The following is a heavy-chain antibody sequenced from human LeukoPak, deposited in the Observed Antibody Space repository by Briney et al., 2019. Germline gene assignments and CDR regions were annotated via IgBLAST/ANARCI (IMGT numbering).Heavy chain of an antibody. J-gene: IGHJ4*02. Sequence: PGGSLRLSCAASGFTFSSYGMHWVRQAPGKGLEWVTFIRYDGSNKYYAESVKGRFTVSRDNSKNMLYVQMNSLRPEDTAVYYCAKDRQLGHCSGGSCYRHLDSWGQGTLVSVSS. V-gene: IGHV3-30*02. CDR1: GFTFSSYG. D-gene: IGHD2-15*01. CDR2: IRYDGSNK. CDR3: AKDRQLGHCSGGSCYRHLDS.